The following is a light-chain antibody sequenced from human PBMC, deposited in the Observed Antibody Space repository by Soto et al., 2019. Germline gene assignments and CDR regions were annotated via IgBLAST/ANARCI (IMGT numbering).Light chain of an antibody. CDR1: QDIRNF. Sequence: DIQMTQSPTSLSASVGDRVTITCRASQDIRNFVAWYQQKPGKAPTLLIYAASTFQTGIPSRFSGSRSGTGFTITPNLLQSGHVATDYCEKYSSLPIFGPGTKVEIK. CDR3: EKYSSLPI. CDR2: AAS. J-gene: IGKJ3*01. V-gene: IGKV1-27*01.